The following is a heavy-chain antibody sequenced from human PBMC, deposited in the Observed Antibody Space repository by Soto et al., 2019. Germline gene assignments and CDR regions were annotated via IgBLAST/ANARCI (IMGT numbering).Heavy chain of an antibody. CDR1: GFTFSSYS. D-gene: IGHD6-19*01. Sequence: EVQLVESGGGLFKPGGSLRLSCAASGFTFSSYSMNWVRQAPGKGLEWVSSISSSSSYIYYADSVKGRFTISRDNANNSLYLQMNSLRAEDTAVYYCARVRAVAGTDPPDYWGQGTLVTVSS. CDR2: ISSSSSYI. CDR3: ARVRAVAGTDPPDY. V-gene: IGHV3-21*01. J-gene: IGHJ4*02.